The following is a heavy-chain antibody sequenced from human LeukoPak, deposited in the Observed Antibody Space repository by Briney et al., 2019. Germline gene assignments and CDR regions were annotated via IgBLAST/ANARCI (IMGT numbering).Heavy chain of an antibody. J-gene: IGHJ4*02. CDR1: SGSIISYF. V-gene: IGHV4-59*08. D-gene: IGHD4-17*01. CDR2: ISSSGST. Sequence: SETRSLTCTVSSGSIISYFWSWVRQPPGRGLEWIGFISSSGSTSYNPSLGSRVTISVDTSKNQFSLRLSSVTAADTAIYYCARHYGSAKFFDYWGQGILVTVSS. CDR3: ARHYGSAKFFDY.